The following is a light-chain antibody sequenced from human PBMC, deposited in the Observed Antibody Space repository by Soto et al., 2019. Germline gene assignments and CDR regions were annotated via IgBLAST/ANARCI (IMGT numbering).Light chain of an antibody. V-gene: IGKV1-39*01. J-gene: IGKJ5*01. Sequence: DIQMTQSPSSLSASVGDEVTITCRASQTIMTYLNWYQLKPGKPPKLLIYAASSLQSGVPSRFSGSGFGTDFTLTVSSLQPEDFATYYCQQSYSPPPVTFGQGTRLEIK. CDR1: QTIMTY. CDR3: QQSYSPPPVT. CDR2: AAS.